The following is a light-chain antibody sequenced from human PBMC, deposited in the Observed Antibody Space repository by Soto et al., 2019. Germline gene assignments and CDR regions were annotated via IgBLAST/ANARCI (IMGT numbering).Light chain of an antibody. CDR2: GAS. CDR1: QNVGIY. V-gene: IGKV3-15*01. Sequence: EIVMTQSPATLSVSPGERATLSCRASQNVGIYLAWYQQKPDQAPRLLIYGASTRATGIPARFSGSGSGTEFTLTISSLQSEDFAVYYCQQYNNWPPWTFGQGTKVDIK. CDR3: QQYNNWPPWT. J-gene: IGKJ1*01.